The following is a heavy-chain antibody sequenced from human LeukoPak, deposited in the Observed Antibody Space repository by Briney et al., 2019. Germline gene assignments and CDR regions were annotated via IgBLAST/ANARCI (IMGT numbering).Heavy chain of an antibody. V-gene: IGHV1-46*01. Sequence: GASVKVSCKASGYTFTSYYMHWVRQAPGQGLEWMGIINPSGGSTSYAQKFQGRVTMTRDTSTSTVYMELSSLRSEDTAVYYCARDGGGPYIVYYYYMDVWGKGTTVTVSS. CDR3: ARDGGGPYIVYYYYMDV. CDR2: INPSGGST. J-gene: IGHJ6*03. D-gene: IGHD3-16*01. CDR1: GYTFTSYY.